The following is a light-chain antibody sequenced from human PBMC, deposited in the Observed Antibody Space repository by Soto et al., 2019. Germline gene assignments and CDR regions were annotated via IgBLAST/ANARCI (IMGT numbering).Light chain of an antibody. CDR3: QQHQNWPPP. Sequence: EIVMTQSPGTLSVSPGERATLSCRASQSVSSNLAWYQQKPGQAPRLFIYGASTRATGIPAKFSGSGFGTEFTLSISSLQYEHFAVYYCQQHQNWPPPFGQGTKVDSK. V-gene: IGKV3-15*01. CDR1: QSVSSN. J-gene: IGKJ1*01. CDR2: GAS.